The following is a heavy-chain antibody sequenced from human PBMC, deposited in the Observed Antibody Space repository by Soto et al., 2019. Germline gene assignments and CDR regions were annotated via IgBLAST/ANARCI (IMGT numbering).Heavy chain of an antibody. D-gene: IGHD2-2*01. J-gene: IGHJ4*02. CDR3: ARVRDAFGFDS. V-gene: IGHV1-69*02. CDR1: GYTFTSYS. Sequence: GASVKVSCKASGYTFTSYSISWVRQAPGQGLEWMGNIIPIRNVSNYAQKVQGRVSITADKSMRTSYMELISLTSDDTAVYFCARVRDAFGFDSWGQGTLVTVSS. CDR2: IIPIRNVS.